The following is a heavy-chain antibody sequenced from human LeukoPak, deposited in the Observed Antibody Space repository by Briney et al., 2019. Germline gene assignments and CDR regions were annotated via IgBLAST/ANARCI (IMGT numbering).Heavy chain of an antibody. V-gene: IGHV1-2*02. CDR1: GYTFTGYY. D-gene: IGHD2-8*02. CDR3: ARDYRTVDGDAFDI. CDR2: INPNSGGT. J-gene: IGHJ3*02. Sequence: ASVKVSCKASGYTFTGYYMHWVRQAPGQGLEWMGWINPNSGGTNYAQKFQGRVTMTRDTSNSTAYMELSRLRSDDTAVYYCARDYRTVDGDAFDIWGQGTMVIVSS.